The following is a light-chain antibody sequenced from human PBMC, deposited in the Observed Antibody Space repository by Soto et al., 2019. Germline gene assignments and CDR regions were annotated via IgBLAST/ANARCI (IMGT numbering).Light chain of an antibody. Sequence: QSVLTQPASVSGSPGQSITISCTGTSSDVGGYNDVSWYQQHPGKAPKLMIYDVSNRPSGVSNRFSGSKSGNTASLTISGLQAEDEADYYCSSYTSSSTPYVFGTGTKVTVL. CDR3: SSYTSSSTPYV. V-gene: IGLV2-14*01. CDR1: SSDVGGYND. CDR2: DVS. J-gene: IGLJ1*01.